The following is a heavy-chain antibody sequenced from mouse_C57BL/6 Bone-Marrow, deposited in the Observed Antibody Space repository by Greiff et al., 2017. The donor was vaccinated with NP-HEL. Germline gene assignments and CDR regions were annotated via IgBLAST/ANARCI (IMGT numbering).Heavy chain of an antibody. D-gene: IGHD2-2*01. V-gene: IGHV1-4*01. CDR3: AREGGYHGDFDY. CDR2: INPSSGYT. CDR1: GYTFTSYT. Sequence: QVQLKQSGAELARPGASVKMSCKASGYTFTSYTMHWVKQRPGQGLEWIGYINPSSGYTKYNQKFKDKATLTADKSSSTAYMQLSSLTSEDSAVYYCAREGGYHGDFDYGGQGTTLTVSS. J-gene: IGHJ2*01.